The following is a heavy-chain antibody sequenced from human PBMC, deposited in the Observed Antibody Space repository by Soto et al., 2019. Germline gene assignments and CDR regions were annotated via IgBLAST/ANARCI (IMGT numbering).Heavy chain of an antibody. D-gene: IGHD4-17*01. CDR1: GGSISSGGYF. J-gene: IGHJ5*02. CDR3: ATLDDYPDLYVDP. CDR2: IYYTGSA. V-gene: IGHV4-31*03. Sequence: HVQLQESGPGLVKPSQTLSLTCTVSGGSISSGGYFWSWIRQHPGKGLEWIGYIYYTGSADYNPSLKSRVTRTRDTPKNQASLNLSSVTAADTAVYVGATLDDYPDLYVDPWGQGTLVTVSS.